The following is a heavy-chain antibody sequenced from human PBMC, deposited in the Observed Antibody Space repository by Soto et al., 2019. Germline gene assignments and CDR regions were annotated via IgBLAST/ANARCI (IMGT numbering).Heavy chain of an antibody. Sequence: PGGSLRLSCAASGFTFSSYALTWVRQAPGKGLEWVSAISGNGGRISYADSVKGRFTISRDNSKNTLYLQLHSLRAEDTAVYYCXKFSAHSMFDISSAPDYWGQGTLVTVSS. CDR1: GFTFSSYA. D-gene: IGHD3-10*02. V-gene: IGHV3-23*01. CDR3: XKFSAHSMFDISSAPDY. CDR2: ISGNGGRI. J-gene: IGHJ4*02.